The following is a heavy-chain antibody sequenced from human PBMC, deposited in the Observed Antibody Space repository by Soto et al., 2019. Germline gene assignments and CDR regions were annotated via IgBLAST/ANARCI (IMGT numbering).Heavy chain of an antibody. Sequence: SETLSLTCTVSGGSISSYYWSWIRQPPGKGLEWIGYIYYSGSTNYNPSLKSRVTISVDTSKNQFSLKLSSVTAADTAVYYCARYYGSEWDYYYYYMDVWGKGTTVTVSS. CDR1: GGSISSYY. CDR3: ARYYGSEWDYYYYYMDV. V-gene: IGHV4-59*01. CDR2: IYYSGST. J-gene: IGHJ6*03. D-gene: IGHD3-10*01.